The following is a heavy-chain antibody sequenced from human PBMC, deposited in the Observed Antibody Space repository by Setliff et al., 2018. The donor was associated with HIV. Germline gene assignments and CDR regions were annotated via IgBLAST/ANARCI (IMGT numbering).Heavy chain of an antibody. J-gene: IGHJ4*02. CDR2: IYTSGRT. V-gene: IGHV4-61*02. Sequence: KTSETLSLTCTVSGGSISSGSCYWSWIRQPAGKGLEWIGLIYTSGRTNYNPSLKSRVTISVDTSKNQFSLNLSSVTAADTAVYYCASLFHDTSAPWLYYFDHWGQGTLVTVSS. CDR3: ASLFHDTSAPWLYYFDH. D-gene: IGHD3-22*01. CDR1: GGSISSGSCY.